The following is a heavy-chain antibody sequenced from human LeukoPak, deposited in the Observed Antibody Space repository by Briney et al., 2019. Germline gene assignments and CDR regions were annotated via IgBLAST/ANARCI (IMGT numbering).Heavy chain of an antibody. CDR1: GFTFSSYA. J-gene: IGHJ4*02. CDR3: AASLPNIVVVPATKGPFGY. CDR2: ISGSGGST. V-gene: IGHV3-23*01. Sequence: GGSLRLSCAASGFTFSSYAMSWVRQAPGKGLEWVSVISGSGGSTYYADSVKGRFTISRDNSKNTLYLQMNSLRAEDTAVYYCAASLPNIVVVPATKGPFGYWGQGALVTVSS. D-gene: IGHD2-2*01.